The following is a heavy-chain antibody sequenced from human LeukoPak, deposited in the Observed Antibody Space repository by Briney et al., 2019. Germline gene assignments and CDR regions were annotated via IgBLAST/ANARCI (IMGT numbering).Heavy chain of an antibody. J-gene: IGHJ4*02. V-gene: IGHV1-69*05. CDR3: ARGSQGGSYYEDY. D-gene: IGHD1-26*01. Sequence: ASVKVSCKASGGTFSSYAISWVRQAPGQGLEWMGGIIPIFGTANYAQKFQGRVTITTDESKSTAYMELSSLRSEDTAVYYCARGSQGGSYYEDYWGQGTLVTVSS. CDR2: IIPIFGTA. CDR1: GGTFSSYA.